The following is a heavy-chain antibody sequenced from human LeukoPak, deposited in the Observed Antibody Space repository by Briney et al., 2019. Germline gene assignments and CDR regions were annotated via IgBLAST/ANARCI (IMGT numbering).Heavy chain of an antibody. J-gene: IGHJ6*03. CDR1: GRSISSSSYY. CDR3: ARLITYWGNYYYMDV. V-gene: IGHV4-39*01. Sequence: PSETLSLTCTVSGRSISSSSYYWGWIRQPPGKGLEWIGSIYYSGSTYYNPSLKSRVTISVDTSKNQFSLKLSSVTAADTAVYYCARLITYWGNYYYMDVWGKGTTVTVSS. CDR2: IYYSGST. D-gene: IGHD3-16*01.